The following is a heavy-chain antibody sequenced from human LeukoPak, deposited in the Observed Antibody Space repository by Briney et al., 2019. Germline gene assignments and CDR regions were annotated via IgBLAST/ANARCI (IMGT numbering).Heavy chain of an antibody. V-gene: IGHV3-30*18. CDR1: GFTFSSYD. D-gene: IGHD1-26*01. CDR2: ISYDGRNK. CDR3: AKRRSGTYHDFDY. Sequence: GTPLRLSCAASGFTFSSYDMHWVRQTPGKGLEWVAVISYDGRNKFYTDSVKGRFTISRDNSKNTLYLEMNSLSGEDTAVYYCAKRRSGTYHDFDYWGQGTLVNVSS. J-gene: IGHJ4*02.